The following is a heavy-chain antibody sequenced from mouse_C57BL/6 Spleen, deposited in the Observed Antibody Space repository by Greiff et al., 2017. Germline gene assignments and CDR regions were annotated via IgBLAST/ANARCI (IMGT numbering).Heavy chain of an antibody. CDR3: ARESLSGSNCQDYYAMCG. J-gene: IGHJ4*01. CDR2: ILPGSGST. Sequence: QVQLQQSGAELMKPGASVKLSCKATGYTFTGYWIEWVKQRPGHGLEWIGEILPGSGSTNYNEKFKGKATFTAETSSSTAYMQLSSLTTEDSAIYYCARESLSGSNCQDYYAMCGRGQGASVTVAT. D-gene: IGHD2-5*01. CDR1: GYTFTGYW. V-gene: IGHV1-9*01.